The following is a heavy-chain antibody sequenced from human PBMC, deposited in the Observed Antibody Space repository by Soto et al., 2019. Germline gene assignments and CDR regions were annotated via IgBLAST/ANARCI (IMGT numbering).Heavy chain of an antibody. Sequence: PGESLKISCKGSGYSFTSYWIGWVRQMPGKGLEWMGIIYPGDSDTRYSPSFQGQVTISADKSISTAYLQWSSLKASDTAMYYCARRVFSSGYGDHRDLHSYPARRSSDL. D-gene: IGHD4-17*01. CDR2: IYPGDSDT. J-gene: IGHJ2*01. CDR1: GYSFTSYW. CDR3: ARRVFSSGYGDHRDLHSYPARRSSDL. V-gene: IGHV5-51*01.